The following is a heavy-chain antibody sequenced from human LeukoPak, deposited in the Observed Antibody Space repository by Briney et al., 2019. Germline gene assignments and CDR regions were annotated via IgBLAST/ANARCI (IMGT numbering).Heavy chain of an antibody. V-gene: IGHV3-11*03. CDR3: ARHLEEGWFDP. D-gene: IGHD5-24*01. CDR1: GFTFSDYY. Sequence: GGSLRLSCAASGFTFSDYYMSWIRQAPGKGLEWVSYISSSSSYTNYADSVKGRFTISRDNAKNSLYLQTNSLRAEDTAVYYCARHLEEGWFDPWGQGTLVTVSS. CDR2: ISSSSSYT. J-gene: IGHJ5*02.